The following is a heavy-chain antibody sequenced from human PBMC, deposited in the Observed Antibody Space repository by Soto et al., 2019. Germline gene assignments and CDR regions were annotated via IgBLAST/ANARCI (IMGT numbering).Heavy chain of an antibody. D-gene: IGHD3-3*01. CDR1: GGSFSGYY. CDR2: INHSGST. Sequence: SETLSLTCAVYGGSFSGYYWSWIRQPPGKGLEWIGEINHSGSTNYNPSSKSRVTISVDTSKNQFSLKLSAVTAADTAVYYCASRHCSITSCLRSYYDFWSGYYRNWGQGTLVTVSS. CDR3: ASRHCSITSCLRSYYDFWSGYYRN. V-gene: IGHV4-34*01. J-gene: IGHJ4*02.